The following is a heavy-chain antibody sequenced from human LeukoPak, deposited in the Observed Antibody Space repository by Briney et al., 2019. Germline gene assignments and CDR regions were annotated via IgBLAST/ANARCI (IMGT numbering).Heavy chain of an antibody. CDR3: AKGHIVVVTAIFFDY. CDR2: ISGSGGST. Sequence: GSLSLSCAASGFTFSDYAMSWVRQAPGKGLEWVSGISGSGGSTKNADSVEGRFTISRDNSKNTVYLQMNSLRAEDTAVYYCAKGHIVVVTAIFFDYWGQGTLVTVSS. J-gene: IGHJ4*02. D-gene: IGHD2-21*02. CDR1: GFTFSDYA. V-gene: IGHV3-23*01.